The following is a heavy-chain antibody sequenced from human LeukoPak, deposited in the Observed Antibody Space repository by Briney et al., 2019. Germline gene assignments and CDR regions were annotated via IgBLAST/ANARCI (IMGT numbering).Heavy chain of an antibody. V-gene: IGHV3-43*02. Sequence: PGGSLRLSCAASGFTFDDYAMHWVRQAPGKGLEWVSLISGDGGSTYYADSVKGRFTISRDNSKNSLYLQMNSLRTEDTALYYCAKDHVSFSYHYGMDVWGQGTTVTVSS. CDR2: ISGDGGST. CDR1: GFTFDDYA. CDR3: AKDHVSFSYHYGMDV. J-gene: IGHJ6*02.